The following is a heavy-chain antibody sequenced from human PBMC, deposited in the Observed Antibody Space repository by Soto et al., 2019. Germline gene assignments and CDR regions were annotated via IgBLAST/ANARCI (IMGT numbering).Heavy chain of an antibody. V-gene: IGHV1-3*01. J-gene: IGHJ5*02. CDR2: INAANGDT. Sequence: GASVKVSCKASGYTFTSYGIHWVRRAPGQRLEWMGWINAANGDTKYSPKFQGRVTITRDTSASTAYMELSSLRSEDTAVYYCVRRHVSATGIDWFDPWGQGTLVTAPQ. CDR1: GYTFTSYG. CDR3: VRRHVSATGIDWFDP. D-gene: IGHD6-13*01.